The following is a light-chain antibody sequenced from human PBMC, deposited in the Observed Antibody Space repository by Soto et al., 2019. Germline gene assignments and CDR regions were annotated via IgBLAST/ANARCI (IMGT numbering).Light chain of an antibody. Sequence: QSALTQPRSVSGSPGQSVTISCTGTSSDVGGYNYVSWYQQHPGKAPKLMIYDVSKRPSGVPDRFSGSKSGNTASLTISGLPAEDEADYYCCSYAGSYTYVFGTGIKLTVL. CDR2: DVS. CDR3: CSYAGSYTYV. CDR1: SSDVGGYNY. V-gene: IGLV2-11*01. J-gene: IGLJ1*01.